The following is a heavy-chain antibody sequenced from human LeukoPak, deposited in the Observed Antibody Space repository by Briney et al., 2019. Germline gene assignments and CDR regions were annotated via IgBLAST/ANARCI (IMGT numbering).Heavy chain of an antibody. CDR1: GFTFSSYS. CDR2: ISSSSSTI. J-gene: IGHJ4*02. CDR3: ARFEYYYGSGSHDY. Sequence: GGSLRLSCAASGFTFSSYSMNWVRQAPGKWLEWVSYISSSSSTIYYADSVKGRFTISRDNAKNSLYLQMNSLRAEDTAVYYCARFEYYYGSGSHDYWGQGTLVTVSS. D-gene: IGHD3-10*01. V-gene: IGHV3-48*01.